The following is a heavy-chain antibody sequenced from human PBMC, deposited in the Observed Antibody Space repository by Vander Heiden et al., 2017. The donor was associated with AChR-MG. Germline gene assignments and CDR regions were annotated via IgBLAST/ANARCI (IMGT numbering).Heavy chain of an antibody. D-gene: IGHD3-9*01. CDR3: AHSHYDILTGYYKVGWFDP. J-gene: IGHJ5*02. CDR1: GFSLSTSGVG. V-gene: IGHV2-5*02. CDR2: IYWDDDK. Sequence: QITLKESGPTLVKPTQTLTLTCTFSGFSLSTSGVGVGWIRQPPGKALEWLALIYWDDDKRYSPSLKSRLTITKDTSKNQVVLTMTNMDPVDTATYYCAHSHYDILTGYYKVGWFDPWGQGTLVTVSS.